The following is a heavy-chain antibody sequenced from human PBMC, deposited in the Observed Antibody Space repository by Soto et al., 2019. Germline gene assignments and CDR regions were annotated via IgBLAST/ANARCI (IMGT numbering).Heavy chain of an antibody. D-gene: IGHD3-3*01. CDR1: GYSFTSYW. CDR2: IYPGDSDT. V-gene: IGHV5-51*01. Sequence: RGESLKLSCKGSGYSFTSYWIGWVRQMPGKGLEWMGIIYPGDSDTRYSQSFQGQVTISADKSISTAYLQWSSLKASDTAMYYCARLTYYDCWSGYYTSPYGLDVWGQGTTVTVSS. J-gene: IGHJ6*02. CDR3: ARLTYYDCWSGYYTSPYGLDV.